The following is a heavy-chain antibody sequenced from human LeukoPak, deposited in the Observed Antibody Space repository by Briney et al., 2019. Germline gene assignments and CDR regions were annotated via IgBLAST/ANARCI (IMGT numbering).Heavy chain of an antibody. CDR3: ARDRELGY. CDR2: INHSGST. D-gene: IGHD3-10*01. Sequence: SETLSLTCAVYGGSFSGYYWSWIRQPPGKGLEWIGEINHSGSTNYNPSFKSRVTISVDTSKNQFSLKLTSVTAADTAVYYCARDRELGYWGQGTLVTVSS. V-gene: IGHV4-34*01. J-gene: IGHJ4*02. CDR1: GGSFSGYY.